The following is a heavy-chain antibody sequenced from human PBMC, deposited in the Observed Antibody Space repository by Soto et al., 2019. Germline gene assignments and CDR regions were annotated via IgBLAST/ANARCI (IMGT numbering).Heavy chain of an antibody. Sequence: QVQLVESGGGVVQPGRSLRLSCAASGFTFRSYGMSWVRQTPGKGLEWLAIIRYDGSKEYYADSVKGRFSISRDNSKNTLDLQMNSLRAEDSAVYYCARDRTYYGSGAVGMDVWGQGTTGTGSS. CDR1: GFTFRSYG. D-gene: IGHD3-10*01. J-gene: IGHJ6*02. V-gene: IGHV3-33*01. CDR3: ARDRTYYGSGAVGMDV. CDR2: IRYDGSKE.